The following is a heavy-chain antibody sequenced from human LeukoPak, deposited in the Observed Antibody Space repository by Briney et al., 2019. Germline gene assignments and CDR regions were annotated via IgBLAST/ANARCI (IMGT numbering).Heavy chain of an antibody. CDR1: GFTVSSNY. Sequence: GGSLRLSCAASGFTVSSNYMSWVRRAPGKGLEWVSVIYSGGSTYYADSVKGRFTISRDNSKNTLYLQMNSLRAEDTAVYYCARDQSRITIFGVVKNAFDIWGQGTMVTVSS. D-gene: IGHD3-3*01. V-gene: IGHV3-66*01. CDR3: ARDQSRITIFGVVKNAFDI. CDR2: IYSGGST. J-gene: IGHJ3*02.